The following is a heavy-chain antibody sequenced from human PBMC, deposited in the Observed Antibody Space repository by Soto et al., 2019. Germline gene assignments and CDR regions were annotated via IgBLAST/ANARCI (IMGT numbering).Heavy chain of an antibody. V-gene: IGHV3-23*01. Sequence: PGGSLRLSCAASGFTFSSYAMSWVRQAPGGVLEWVSAISGCGGNTYYADSVKRRFTISRHNSKNTLYLQMNSLRAEDTAVYYCAKPITMIVVDLDYWGQGTVVTVSS. CDR2: ISGCGGNT. J-gene: IGHJ4*02. CDR3: AKPITMIVVDLDY. D-gene: IGHD3-22*01. CDR1: GFTFSSYA.